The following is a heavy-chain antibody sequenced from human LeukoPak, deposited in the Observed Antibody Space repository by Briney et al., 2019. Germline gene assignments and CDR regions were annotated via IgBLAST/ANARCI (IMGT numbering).Heavy chain of an antibody. CDR1: GYTFTSYG. CDR2: IIPIFGTA. J-gene: IGHJ3*02. Sequence: ASVKVSCKASGYTFTSYGISWVRQAPGQGLEWMGGIIPIFGTANYAQKFQGRVTITADESTSTAYMELSSLRSEDTAVYYCAREYCSGGSCDAFDIWGQGTMVTVSS. V-gene: IGHV1-69*13. D-gene: IGHD2-15*01. CDR3: AREYCSGGSCDAFDI.